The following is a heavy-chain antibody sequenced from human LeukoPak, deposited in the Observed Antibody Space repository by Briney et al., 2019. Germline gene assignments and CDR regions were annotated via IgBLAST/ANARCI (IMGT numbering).Heavy chain of an antibody. CDR2: IYSCGST. Sequence: GSLRLSCAASGFTVSSNYMSWVRQAPGKGLEWVSVIYSCGSTYYADSVKGRFTISRDNSKNTLYLQINSLRAEDTAVYYCARVRNGGYCSSTSYEFDYWGQGTLVTVSS. V-gene: IGHV3-66*03. D-gene: IGHD2-2*01. CDR1: GFTVSSNY. J-gene: IGHJ4*02. CDR3: ARVRNGGYCSSTSYEFDY.